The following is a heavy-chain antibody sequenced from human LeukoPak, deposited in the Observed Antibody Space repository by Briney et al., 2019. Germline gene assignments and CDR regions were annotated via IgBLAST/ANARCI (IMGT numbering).Heavy chain of an antibody. Sequence: SETLSLTCTVSGGSISSYYWSWIRQPAGKGLEWIGRIYTSGSTNYNPSLKSRVTMSVDTSKNQFSLKLSSVTAADTAVYYCARVDIVTTIPNYFDYWGQGALVTVSS. V-gene: IGHV4-4*07. J-gene: IGHJ4*02. CDR1: GGSISSYY. CDR2: IYTSGST. D-gene: IGHD5-12*01. CDR3: ARVDIVTTIPNYFDY.